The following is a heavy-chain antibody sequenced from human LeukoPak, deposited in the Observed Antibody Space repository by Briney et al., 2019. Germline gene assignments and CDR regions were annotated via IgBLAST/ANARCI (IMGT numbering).Heavy chain of an antibody. CDR2: ISGDGVST. V-gene: IGHV3-43*02. CDR3: ARESGKFDY. CDR1: GLPIGDFA. Sequence: GGSLRLSCVASGLPIGDFAMHWVRQAPGKGLEWVSLISGDGVSTFYGDSVKGRFSISRDNSKNSLSLEMNSLRTEDTAMYYCARESGKFDYWGQGTLVAVS. J-gene: IGHJ4*02.